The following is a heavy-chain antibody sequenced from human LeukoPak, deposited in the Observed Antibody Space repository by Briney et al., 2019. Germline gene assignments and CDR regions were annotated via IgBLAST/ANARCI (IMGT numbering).Heavy chain of an antibody. D-gene: IGHD3-10*01. CDR3: AREVALLLWFRENLQDY. CDR2: ISAYNGNT. J-gene: IGHJ4*02. V-gene: IGHV1-18*01. CDR1: GYTFTSYG. Sequence: ASVKVSCKASGYTFTSYGISWVRQAPGQGLEWMGWISAYNGNTNYAQKLQGRVTMTTDTSTSTAYMELRSLRSDDTAVYYCAREVALLLWFRENLQDYWGQGTLVTVSS.